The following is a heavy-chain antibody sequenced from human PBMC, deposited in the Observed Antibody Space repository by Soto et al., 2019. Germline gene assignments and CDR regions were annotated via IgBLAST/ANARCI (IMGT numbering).Heavy chain of an antibody. CDR1: VGSISSGGNY. D-gene: IGHD5-12*01. Sequence: QVQLQESGPGLVKPSQTLSLTCTVSVGSISSGGNYWSWIRQHPGKGLEWIGYIYYSGSTYYNPSLKSRVTISVDTSKNQFSLKLSSVTAADTAVYYCARAGEGGYDYPDYWGQGTLVTVSS. CDR2: IYYSGST. V-gene: IGHV4-31*03. J-gene: IGHJ4*02. CDR3: ARAGEGGYDYPDY.